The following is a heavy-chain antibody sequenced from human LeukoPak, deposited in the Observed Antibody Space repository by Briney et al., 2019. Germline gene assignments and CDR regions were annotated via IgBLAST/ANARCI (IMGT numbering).Heavy chain of an antibody. CDR2: ISAYNGNT. CDR3: ARLYTVYCSSTSCPPDY. CDR1: GYTFTSYG. Sequence: ASVKVSCKASGYTFTSYGISWVRQAPGQGLEWMGWISAYNGNTNYAQKLQGRVTMTIDTSTSTAYMELRSLRSDDTAVYYCARLYTVYCSSTSCPPDYWGQGTLVTVSS. D-gene: IGHD2-2*01. J-gene: IGHJ4*02. V-gene: IGHV1-18*01.